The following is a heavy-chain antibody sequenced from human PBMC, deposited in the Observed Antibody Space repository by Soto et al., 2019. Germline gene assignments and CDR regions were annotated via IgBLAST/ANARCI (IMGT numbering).Heavy chain of an antibody. CDR1: GGSFSGYY. CDR2: INHSGST. J-gene: IGHJ6*02. D-gene: IGHD4-4*01. CDR3: ARGGTVTVPPALYYYYGMDV. Sequence: QVQLQQWGAGLLKPSETLSLTCAVYGGSFSGYYWSWIRQPPGKGLEWIGEINHSGSTNYNPSLKSRVTISVDTSKNQFSLKLSSVTAADTAVYYCARGGTVTVPPALYYYYGMDVWGQGTTVTVSS. V-gene: IGHV4-34*01.